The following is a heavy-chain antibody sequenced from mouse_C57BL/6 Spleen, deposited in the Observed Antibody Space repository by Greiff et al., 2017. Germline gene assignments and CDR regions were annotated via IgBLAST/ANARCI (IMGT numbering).Heavy chain of an antibody. CDR2: INPNNGGT. D-gene: IGHD2-2*01. V-gene: IGHV1-26*01. CDR3: ARPASTMVTRRFAY. J-gene: IGHJ3*01. CDR1: GYTFTDYY. Sequence: EVQLQQSGPELVKPGASVKISCKASGYTFTDYYMNWVKQSHGKSLEWIGDINPNNGGTSYNQKFKGKATLTVDKSSSAAYMELRSLTSEDSAVYYCARPASTMVTRRFAYWGQGTLVTVSA.